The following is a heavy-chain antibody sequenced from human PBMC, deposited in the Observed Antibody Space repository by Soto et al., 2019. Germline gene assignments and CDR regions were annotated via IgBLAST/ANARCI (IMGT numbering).Heavy chain of an antibody. V-gene: IGHV3-30-3*01. CDR3: AGSSEFDY. CDR1: GFTFSSYA. CDR2: ISYDGSNK. J-gene: IGHJ4*02. D-gene: IGHD6-13*01. Sequence: PGGSLRLSCAASGFTFSSYAMHWVRQAPGKGLEWVAVISYDGSNKYYADSVKGRFTISRDNSKNTLYLQMNSLRAEDTAVYYCAGSSEFDYWGQGTLVTVSS.